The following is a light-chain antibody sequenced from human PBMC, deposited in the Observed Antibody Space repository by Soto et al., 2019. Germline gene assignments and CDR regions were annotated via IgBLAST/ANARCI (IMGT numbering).Light chain of an antibody. CDR2: DAS. Sequence: EIVLTQSPATLSLSPGERATLSCRASQRVSSYLAWYQQKPGQAPRLLIYDASNRATGIPARFSGSGSGTDVTLPISSLEPEDFAVYYCQQRSNCPPYTFGQGTKLEIK. CDR1: QRVSSY. CDR3: QQRSNCPPYT. J-gene: IGKJ2*01. V-gene: IGKV3-11*01.